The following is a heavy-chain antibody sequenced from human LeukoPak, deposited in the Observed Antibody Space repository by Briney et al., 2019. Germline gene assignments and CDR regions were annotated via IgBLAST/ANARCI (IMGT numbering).Heavy chain of an antibody. J-gene: IGHJ5*01. Sequence: ESGPTLVKPTQTLTLTCTFSGFSLSTGGMGVGWIRQPPGKALEWLAFIFWDDNEHYSPSLKNRLTITMDTSKNQVILTMTNMDPVDTATYYCSHRHNLGVTGPVVTFDSWGQGTLVTVSS. CDR1: GFSLSTGGMG. D-gene: IGHD2-21*02. V-gene: IGHV2-5*02. CDR3: SHRHNLGVTGPVVTFDS. CDR2: IFWDDNE.